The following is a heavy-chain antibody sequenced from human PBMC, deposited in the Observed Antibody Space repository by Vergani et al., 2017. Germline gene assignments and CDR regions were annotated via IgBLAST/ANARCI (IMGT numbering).Heavy chain of an antibody. CDR1: GGSISSGPYS. CDR3: AGGYSPDYCSNTNCYTFDY. V-gene: IGHV4-61*02. D-gene: IGHD2-2*02. J-gene: IGHJ4*02. CDR2: IYTSGRT. Sequence: QMQLQESGPGLVKPSQTLSLTCSVPGGSISSGPYSWNWLRQPAGRGLDWIGRIYTSGRTDYNPSLQSRVTLSVDTSKNLFSLKLTSVAAADTAVYYCAGGYSPDYCSNTNCYTFDYGGQGTLVTVSS.